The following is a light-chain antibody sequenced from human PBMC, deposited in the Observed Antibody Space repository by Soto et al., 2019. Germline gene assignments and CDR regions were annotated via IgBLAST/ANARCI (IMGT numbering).Light chain of an antibody. CDR1: HSVSSSY. CDR3: QQYGSSPWT. Sequence: EIVLSQSPSTLSLSTGDRATLSCGASHSVSSSYLAWFQQKPGLAPRLLIYGALSRATGIPDRFSGSGSGTDFTLTISRLEPEDFAMYYCQQYGSSPWTFGQGTKVDIK. CDR2: GAL. V-gene: IGKV3D-20*01. J-gene: IGKJ1*01.